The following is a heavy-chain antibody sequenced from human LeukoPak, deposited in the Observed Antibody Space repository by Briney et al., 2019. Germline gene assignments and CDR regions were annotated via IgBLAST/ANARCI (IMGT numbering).Heavy chain of an antibody. D-gene: IGHD3-22*01. J-gene: IGHJ4*02. V-gene: IGHV5-51*01. CDR2: IYPGDSDT. CDR3: ARLWGVDSSGYYQYYFDY. Sequence: GESLKISCKGSGYSFTSYWIGWVRQMPGKGLEWMGIIYPGDSDTRYSPSFQGQVTISADKSISTAYLQWSSLKASDTAMYYCARLWGVDSSGYYQYYFDYWGQGTLVTVSS. CDR1: GYSFTSYW.